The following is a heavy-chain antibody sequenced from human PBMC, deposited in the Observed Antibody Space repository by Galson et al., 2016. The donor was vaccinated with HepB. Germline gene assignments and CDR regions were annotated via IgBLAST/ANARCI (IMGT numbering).Heavy chain of an antibody. V-gene: IGHV1-18*01. CDR1: AYSFTNYG. D-gene: IGHD1-26*01. CDR3: ARPSSGSYYNYYFDY. J-gene: IGHJ4*02. CDR2: ISADNGNT. Sequence: SVKVSCKASAYSFTNYGISWVRQAPGQGLEWMGWISADNGNTNYAQKFQGRVTMTTDTSTSTAYMELRSLRSDDTAVYYCARPSSGSYYNYYFDYWGQGTLVTVSS.